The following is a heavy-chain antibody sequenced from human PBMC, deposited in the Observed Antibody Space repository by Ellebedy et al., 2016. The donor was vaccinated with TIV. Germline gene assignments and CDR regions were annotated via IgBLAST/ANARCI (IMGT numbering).Heavy chain of an antibody. D-gene: IGHD2-2*01. V-gene: IGHV3-23*01. CDR1: GFTFSSYA. CDR3: ARSTLPWFFDY. Sequence: GESLKISXAASGFTFSSYAMSWVRQAPGKGLEWVSAISGSGGSTYYADSVKGRFTISRDNSKNTLYLQMNSLRAEDTAVYYCARSTLPWFFDYWGQGTLVTVSS. J-gene: IGHJ4*02. CDR2: ISGSGGST.